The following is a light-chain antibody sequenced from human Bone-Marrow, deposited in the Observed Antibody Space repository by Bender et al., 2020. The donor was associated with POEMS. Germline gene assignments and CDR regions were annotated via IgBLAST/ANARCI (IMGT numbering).Light chain of an antibody. V-gene: IGLV2-8*01. CDR3: SSYADSNSLHVI. J-gene: IGLJ2*01. CDR2: EVS. CDR1: SSDVGSYKY. Sequence: QSALTQPASVSGSPGQSITISCTGTSSDVGSYKYVSWYQQHPDKAPKVIIYEVSKRPSGVPDRFSGSKSGNTASLTVLGLQAEDEAEYFCSSYADSNSLHVIFGGGTKLTVL.